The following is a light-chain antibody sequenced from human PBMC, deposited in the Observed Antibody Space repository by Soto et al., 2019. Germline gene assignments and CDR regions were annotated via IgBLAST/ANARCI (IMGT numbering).Light chain of an antibody. CDR3: CSYAGIITWV. Sequence: QSALTQPASVSGSPGQSITISCTGTNNDIGGHNHVSWYQQHPGNSPKLIIYEVTGRPSGVSNRFSASKSGTTASLTISGLQAEDEADYYFCSYAGIITWVCGGGTKVTVL. V-gene: IGLV2-23*02. CDR1: NNDIGGHNH. CDR2: EVT. J-gene: IGLJ3*02.